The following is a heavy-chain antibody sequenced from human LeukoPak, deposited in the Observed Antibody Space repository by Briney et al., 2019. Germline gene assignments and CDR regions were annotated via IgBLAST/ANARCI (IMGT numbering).Heavy chain of an antibody. V-gene: IGHV4-59*08. CDR2: IYYSGST. J-gene: IGHJ6*02. D-gene: IGHD2-2*02. CDR1: GGSISSYY. Sequence: SETLSLTCTVSGGSISSYYWSWIRQPPGKGLEWIEYIYYSGSTNYNPSLKSRVTISVDTSKNQFSLKLSSVTAADTAVYYCARHVNPDCSSTSCYTGEYYYYYGMDVWGQGTTVTVSS. CDR3: ARHVNPDCSSTSCYTGEYYYYYGMDV.